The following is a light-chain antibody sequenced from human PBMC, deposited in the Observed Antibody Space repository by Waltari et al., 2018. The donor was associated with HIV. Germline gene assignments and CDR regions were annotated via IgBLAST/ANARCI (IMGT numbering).Light chain of an antibody. V-gene: IGLV2-23*01. J-gene: IGLJ1*01. CDR1: SSAVGGYSL. CDR3: CSYGGFTTYV. CDR2: EDT. Sequence: QSALTQPASVSGSPGQSITISCIGTSSAVGGYSLVSWYQHPPGKAPQLLIFEDTERPSGVSNRFSASKSGTTASLTISGLLAEDAADYYCCSYGGFTTYVFGSGTKVTVL.